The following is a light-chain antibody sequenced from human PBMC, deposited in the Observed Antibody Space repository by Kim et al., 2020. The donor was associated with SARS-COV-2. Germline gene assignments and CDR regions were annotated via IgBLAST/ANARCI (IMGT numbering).Light chain of an antibody. V-gene: IGLV10-54*01. CDR2: RNN. CDR1: NDHVGRPG. CDR3: SAWDISLNAVV. J-gene: IGLJ3*02. Sequence: QPATRALTRNNDHVGRPGAAWLHKRQGHPPKVLSDRNNNRRSGSSERFSASRSGNTASLIITGLQSEDEADYYCSAWDISLNAVVFGGGTQLTVL.